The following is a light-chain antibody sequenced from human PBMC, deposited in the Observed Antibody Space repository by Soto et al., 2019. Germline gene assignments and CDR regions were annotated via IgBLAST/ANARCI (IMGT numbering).Light chain of an antibody. J-gene: IGKJ4*01. CDR1: QSVSSN. CDR3: QQANSFPPF. V-gene: IGKV3-15*01. Sequence: IVMTQSPATLSVSPGERATLSCRASQSVSSNLAWYQQKPGQAPRLLIYGASTRATAIPARFSGSGSGTEFTLTISSLQSEDFATYYCQQANSFPPFFGGGTKVDIK. CDR2: GAS.